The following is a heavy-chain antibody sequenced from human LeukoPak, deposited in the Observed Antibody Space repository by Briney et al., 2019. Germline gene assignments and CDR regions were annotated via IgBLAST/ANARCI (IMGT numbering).Heavy chain of an antibody. CDR2: IGSTGGTT. CDR3: ARVESHLDY. V-gene: IGHV3-48*04. Sequence: PGGSLRLSCAASGFTFSGYSMNWVRQAPGKGLEWVSYIGSTGGTTYYADSVKGRFTISRDNAKNSLYLQMNSLRAEDTAVYYCARVESHLDYWGQGTLVTVSS. CDR1: GFTFSGYS. J-gene: IGHJ4*02. D-gene: IGHD5-24*01.